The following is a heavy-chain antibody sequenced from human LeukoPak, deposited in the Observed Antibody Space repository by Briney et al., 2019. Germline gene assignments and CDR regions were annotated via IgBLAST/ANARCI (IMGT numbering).Heavy chain of an antibody. D-gene: IGHD4-23*01. J-gene: IGHJ4*02. Sequence: ASVKVSCKVSGYTLTELSMHWVRQAPGKGLEGMGGFDPEDGETIYAQKFQGRVTMTEDTSTDTAYMELSSLRSEDTAVYYCATSTKYYGGNSNFDYWGQGTLVTVSS. CDR1: GYTLTELS. CDR3: ATSTKYYGGNSNFDY. V-gene: IGHV1-24*01. CDR2: FDPEDGET.